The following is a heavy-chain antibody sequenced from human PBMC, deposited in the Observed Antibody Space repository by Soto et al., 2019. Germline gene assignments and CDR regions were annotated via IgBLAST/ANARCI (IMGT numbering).Heavy chain of an antibody. CDR3: ARVGEGGSMDYYYGMDV. V-gene: IGHV3-11*06. D-gene: IGHD1-26*01. CDR2: ICCGRTIT. CDR1: GFTFSDYY. J-gene: IGHJ6*02. Sequence: GGSLRLSCAASGFTFSDYYMSWVRQAPGKGLEWVSVICCGRTITNYADSVKGRFTISRDNSKNSLYLQMNSLRAEDTAVYYCARVGEGGSMDYYYGMDVWGQGTTVTVSS.